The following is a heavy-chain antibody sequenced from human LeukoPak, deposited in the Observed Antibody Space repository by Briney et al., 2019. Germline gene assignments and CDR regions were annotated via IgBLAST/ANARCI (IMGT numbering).Heavy chain of an antibody. J-gene: IGHJ4*02. CDR3: ARRDYYYDSSGYYYV. CDR1: GYTFTSYA. V-gene: IGHV1-3*01. D-gene: IGHD3-22*01. CDR2: INAGNGNT. Sequence: GASVKVSCKASGYTFTSYAMHWVRQAPGQRLEWMGWINAGNGNTKYSQKFQGRVTITRDTSASTAYMELSSLRSEDTAVYYCARRDYYYDSSGYYYVWGQGTLVTVSP.